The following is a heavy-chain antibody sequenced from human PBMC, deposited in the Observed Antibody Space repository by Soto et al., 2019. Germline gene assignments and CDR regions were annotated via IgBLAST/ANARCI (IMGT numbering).Heavy chain of an antibody. Sequence: QVQLVQSGAEVKKPGSSVKVSCKASGGTFSSYTISWVRQALGQGLEWMGRIIPILGIANYAQKFQGRVTITADKSTSTAYMELSSLRSEDTAVYYCARDLPRHYDILTSYSLGGYYYYGMDVWGQGTTVTVSS. CDR1: GGTFSSYT. J-gene: IGHJ6*02. V-gene: IGHV1-69*08. CDR2: IIPILGIA. D-gene: IGHD3-9*01. CDR3: ARDLPRHYDILTSYSLGGYYYYGMDV.